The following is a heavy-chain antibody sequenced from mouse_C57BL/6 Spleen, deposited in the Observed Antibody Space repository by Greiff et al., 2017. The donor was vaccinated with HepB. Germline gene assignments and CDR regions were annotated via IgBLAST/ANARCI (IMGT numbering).Heavy chain of an antibody. V-gene: IGHV3-6*01. CDR1: GYSITSGYY. Sequence: ESGPGLVKPSQSLSLTCSVTGYSITSGYYWNWIRQFPGNKLEWMGYISYDGSNNYNPSLKNRISITRDTSKNQFFLKLNSVTTEDTATYYCASIYYDYAWYFDVWGTGTTVTVSS. D-gene: IGHD2-4*01. J-gene: IGHJ1*03. CDR3: ASIYYDYAWYFDV. CDR2: ISYDGSN.